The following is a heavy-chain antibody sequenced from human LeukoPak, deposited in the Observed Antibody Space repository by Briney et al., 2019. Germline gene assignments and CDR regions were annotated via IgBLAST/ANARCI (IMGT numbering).Heavy chain of an antibody. CDR1: GYTFNSHG. V-gene: IGHV1-18*01. D-gene: IGHD3-10*01. CDR2: ISTYNGNT. J-gene: IGHJ4*02. CDR3: ARDQYGSGYGSIFDY. Sequence: GASVKVSCKASGYTFNSHGITWVRQAPGQGLEWMGWISTYNGNTNYAQKLQGRVTITTGTSTSTVYMELRSLRSDDTAVYYCARDQYGSGYGSIFDYWGQGTLVTVSS.